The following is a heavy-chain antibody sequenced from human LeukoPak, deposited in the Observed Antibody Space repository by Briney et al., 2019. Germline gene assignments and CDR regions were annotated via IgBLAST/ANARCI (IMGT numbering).Heavy chain of an antibody. J-gene: IGHJ4*02. D-gene: IGHD3-16*01. Sequence: PGGSLRLSCAASGFTFSTYWMSWVRQAPGKGLEWVANIKQDGSEKYYVDSVKGRFTISRDNAKNSPYLQMDSLTAEDTAVYYCARGGGNFEYWGQGTLVTVSS. CDR1: GFTFSTYW. CDR2: IKQDGSEK. V-gene: IGHV3-7*01. CDR3: ARGGGNFEY.